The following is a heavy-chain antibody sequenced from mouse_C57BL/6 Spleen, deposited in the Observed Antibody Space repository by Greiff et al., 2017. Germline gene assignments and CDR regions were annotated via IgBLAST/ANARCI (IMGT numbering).Heavy chain of an antibody. D-gene: IGHD2-3*01. CDR2: IYPGSGST. J-gene: IGHJ3*01. CDR3: ASARLYEGYCFSY. Sequence: QVQLQQPGPELVKPGASVKMSCKASGYTFTSYWITWVKQRPGQGLAWIGDIYPGSGSTNYNETFKSKATLAVDTSASTAYMQLSSLTSEDSAVYYFASARLYEGYCFSYWGQGTLVTVSA. V-gene: IGHV1-55*01. CDR1: GYTFTSYW.